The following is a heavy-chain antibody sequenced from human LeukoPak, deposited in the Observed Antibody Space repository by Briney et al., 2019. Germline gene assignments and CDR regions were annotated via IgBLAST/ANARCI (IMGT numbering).Heavy chain of an antibody. CDR1: GSTFRSYG. CDR2: ISFDGSSK. Sequence: GGSLRLSCAASGSTFRSYGIHWVRQAPGKGLGWVAVISFDGSSKYYADSVKGRFTISRDNSKNTLYLQMNSLRAEDTAVYYCAKDGVDYGASFGAFDIWGQGTMVTVSS. CDR3: AKDGVDYGASFGAFDI. J-gene: IGHJ3*02. D-gene: IGHD3-16*01. V-gene: IGHV3-30*18.